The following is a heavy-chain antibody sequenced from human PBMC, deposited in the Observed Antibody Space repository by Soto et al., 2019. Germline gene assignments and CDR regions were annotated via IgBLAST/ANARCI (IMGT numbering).Heavy chain of an antibody. D-gene: IGHD6-13*01. CDR2: SNPSGGST. Sequence: ASVKVSCKASGYTFTSYYMHWVRQAPGQGREGMGISNPSGGSTSEGQKFQRQVQLNKDTSTGKVYMELRRLRSEETAVYYSARADTGYSSSRYGHWGQGTLVTVSS. CDR3: ARADTGYSSSRYGH. V-gene: IGHV1-46*01. J-gene: IGHJ4*02. CDR1: GYTFTSYY.